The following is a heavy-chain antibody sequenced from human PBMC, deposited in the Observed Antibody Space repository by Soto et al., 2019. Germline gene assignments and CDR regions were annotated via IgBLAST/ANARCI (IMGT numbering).Heavy chain of an antibody. V-gene: IGHV3-21*01. CDR1: GVTFSNYT. CDR3: ASDLKVAGTNSFYYYGMDV. CDR2: ISRSSRNI. Sequence: EVQLVESGGGLVKPGGSLRLSCADSGVTFSNYTMNWVRQAPGKGLEWVSSISRSSRNIYYADSLKGRFTISRDNAKNALYLQMNSLRAEDTAVYYCASDLKVAGTNSFYYYGMDVWGQGTTVTVSS. D-gene: IGHD6-19*01. J-gene: IGHJ6*02.